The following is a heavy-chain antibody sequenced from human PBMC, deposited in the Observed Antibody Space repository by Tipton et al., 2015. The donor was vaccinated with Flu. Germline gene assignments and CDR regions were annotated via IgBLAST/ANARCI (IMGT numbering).Heavy chain of an antibody. V-gene: IGHV4-31*03. CDR3: AREGDYYDSSGPISLFYY. CDR2: IYYSGST. CDR1: GGSISSVGYY. Sequence: LRLSCTVSGGSISSVGYYWSWIRQHPGKGLEWIGYIYYSGSTYYNPSLKSRVTISVDTSKNQFSLKLSSVTAADTAVYYCAREGDYYDSSGPISLFYYWGQGTLVTVAS. J-gene: IGHJ4*02. D-gene: IGHD3-22*01.